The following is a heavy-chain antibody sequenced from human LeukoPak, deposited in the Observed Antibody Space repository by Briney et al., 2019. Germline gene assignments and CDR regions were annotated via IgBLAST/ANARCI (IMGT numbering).Heavy chain of an antibody. CDR2: ISGVGSST. V-gene: IGHV3-23*01. Sequence: GGSPRLSCAVSGFPFSNYAMNWVGQAPGKGLEWVSVISGVGSSTSSADSVKGRFTISRDNSKNTLYLQMNSLRAEDTALYYCAKDITMDRGVMKTHYYYGMDVWGQGTTVTVSS. CDR1: GFPFSNYA. D-gene: IGHD3-10*01. CDR3: AKDITMDRGVMKTHYYYGMDV. J-gene: IGHJ6*02.